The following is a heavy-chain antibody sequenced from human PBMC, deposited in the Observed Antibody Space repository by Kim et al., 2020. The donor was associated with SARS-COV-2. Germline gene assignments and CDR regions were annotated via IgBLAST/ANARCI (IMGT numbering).Heavy chain of an antibody. CDR1: GYTFTGYY. CDR2: INPNSGGT. V-gene: IGHV1-2*04. Sequence: ASVKVSCKASGYTFTGYYMHWVRQAPGQGLEWMGWINPNSGGTNYAQKFQGWVTMTRDTSISTAYMELSRLRSDDTAVYYCARGRYCSSTSCYSGAGYYYYGMDVWGQGTTVTVSS. J-gene: IGHJ6*02. D-gene: IGHD2-2*01. CDR3: ARGRYCSSTSCYSGAGYYYYGMDV.